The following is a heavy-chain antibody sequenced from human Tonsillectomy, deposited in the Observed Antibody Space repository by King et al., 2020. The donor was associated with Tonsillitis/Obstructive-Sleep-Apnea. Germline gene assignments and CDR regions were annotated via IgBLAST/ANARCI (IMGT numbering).Heavy chain of an antibody. CDR2: IFSNVEK. V-gene: IGHV2-26*01. CDR3: ARISCSSTSCYDFDY. Sequence: TLKESGPVLVKPTETLTLTCTVSGFSLSNARMSVSWIRQPPGKALEWLAHIFSNVEKIYSISLKSRLTISKDTSKSQVVLTMTNMDPVDTATYYCARISCSSTSCYDFDYWGQGTLVTVSS. D-gene: IGHD2-2*01. CDR1: GFSLSNARMS. J-gene: IGHJ4*02.